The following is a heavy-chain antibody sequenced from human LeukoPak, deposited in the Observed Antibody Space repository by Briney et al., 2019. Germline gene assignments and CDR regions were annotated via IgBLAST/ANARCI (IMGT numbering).Heavy chain of an antibody. CDR2: IYYSGST. D-gene: IGHD4-23*01. CDR3: ARRALGRAHLRWNHFDY. CDR1: GGSISSYY. J-gene: IGHJ4*02. V-gene: IGHV4-59*12. Sequence: SETLSLTCTVSGGSISSYYWSWIRQPPGKGLEWIGYIYYSGSTNYNPSLKSRVTISVDTSKNQFSLKLSSVTAADTAVYYCARRALGRAHLRWNHFDYWGQGTLVTVSS.